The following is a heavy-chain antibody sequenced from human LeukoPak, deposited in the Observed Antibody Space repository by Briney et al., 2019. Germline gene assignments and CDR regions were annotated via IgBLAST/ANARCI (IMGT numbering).Heavy chain of an antibody. D-gene: IGHD5-12*01. CDR3: ARVFGGWLRPQNRFDY. J-gene: IGHJ4*02. V-gene: IGHV1-8*02. Sequence: EASVKVSCKASGYTFTSYDINWVRQATGQGLEWMGWMNPNSGNTGYAQKFRGRVTMTRNTSISTAYMELSSLRSEDTAVYYCARVFGGWLRPQNRFDYWGQGTLVTVSS. CDR1: GYTFTSYD. CDR2: MNPNSGNT.